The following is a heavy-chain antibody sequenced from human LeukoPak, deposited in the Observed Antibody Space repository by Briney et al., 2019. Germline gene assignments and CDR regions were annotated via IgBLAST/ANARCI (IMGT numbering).Heavy chain of an antibody. J-gene: IGHJ4*02. CDR3: AKVGFSEMEWLLYSDH. V-gene: IGHV3-33*06. CDR2: IWYDGSNE. Sequence: GGSLRLSCAASGFTFSSYDMHWVRQAPGKGLEWVALIWYDGSNEYYANSVKGRFTISRDSSQNTLYLQMNSLRAEDTAVYYCAKVGFSEMEWLLYSDHWGQGTLVTVSS. CDR1: GFTFSSYD. D-gene: IGHD3-3*01.